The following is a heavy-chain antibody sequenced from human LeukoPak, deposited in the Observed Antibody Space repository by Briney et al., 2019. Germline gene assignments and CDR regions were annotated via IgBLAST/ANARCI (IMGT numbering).Heavy chain of an antibody. D-gene: IGHD2-8*02. CDR2: ISSSSDYT. V-gene: IGHV3-11*05. Sequence: GGSLRLSCAASGFTFRDYYMNWIRQAPGKGLEWISYISSSSDYTTYADSVKGRFTISRDNSKNSLYLQMNSLRAEDSAVYYCARDPPGDGGVTLDYWGQGTLVTVSS. CDR3: ARDPPGDGGVTLDY. CDR1: GFTFRDYY. J-gene: IGHJ4*02.